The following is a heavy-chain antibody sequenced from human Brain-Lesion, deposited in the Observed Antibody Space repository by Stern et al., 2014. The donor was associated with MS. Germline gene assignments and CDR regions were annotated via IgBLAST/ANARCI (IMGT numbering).Heavy chain of an antibody. CDR3: AMYGDSPFDY. CDR1: GFTFSDSY. Sequence: VHLVQSGVGLVKPGGSLRLSCAASGFTFSDSYMNWIRQAPGKGLEWVSYISRSGSIIYYADSVKGRFTISRDNAKNSLYLQMNSLRAEDTAVYYCAMYGDSPFDYWGQGTLVTVSS. CDR2: ISRSGSII. V-gene: IGHV3-11*01. D-gene: IGHD4-17*01. J-gene: IGHJ4*02.